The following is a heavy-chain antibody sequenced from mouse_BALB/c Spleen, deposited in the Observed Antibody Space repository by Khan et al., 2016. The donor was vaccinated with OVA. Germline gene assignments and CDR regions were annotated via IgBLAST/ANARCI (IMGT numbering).Heavy chain of an antibody. V-gene: IGHV5-9-3*01. CDR2: FSSGGHYT. CDR1: GFTFSSYA. J-gene: IGHJ4*01. Sequence: EVELVESGGGLVKPGGSLKLSCSASGFTFSSYAMSWVRQTPEKRLELVATFSSGGHYTFYPDSVKGRFTISRDNARNTLYLQMSSLRSEDTAMYYCARSLVDYYAMDYWGQGTSVTVSS. CDR3: ARSLVDYYAMDY. D-gene: IGHD2-2*01.